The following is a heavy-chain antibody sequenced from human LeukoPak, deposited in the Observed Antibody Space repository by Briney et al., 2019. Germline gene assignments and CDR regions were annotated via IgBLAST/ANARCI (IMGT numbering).Heavy chain of an antibody. CDR2: IYYSGST. CDR1: GGSISSYY. CDR3: ARNGGSYLRGYWYFDL. Sequence: SATLSLTCTVSGGSISSYYWSWIRQPPGKGLEWIGYIYYSGSTNYNPSLKSRVTISVDTSKNQFSLKLSSVTAADTAVYYCARNGGSYLRGYWYFDLWGRGTLVTVSS. D-gene: IGHD1-26*01. J-gene: IGHJ2*01. V-gene: IGHV4-59*01.